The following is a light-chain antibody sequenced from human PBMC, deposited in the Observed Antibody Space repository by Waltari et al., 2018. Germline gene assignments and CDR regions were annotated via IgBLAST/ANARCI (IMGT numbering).Light chain of an antibody. CDR2: EVS. J-gene: IGLJ1*01. CDR3: SSYTTSSAPGV. Sequence: QSALTQPASVSGSPGQSITISCSGTDSDVGAYDFVSWYQQHPGKAPRLIIYEVSNRPSGISNRFSASKSGHTASLTISGLQAEDEADYYCSSYTTSSAPGVFGTGTRVTVL. CDR1: DSDVGAYDF. V-gene: IGLV2-14*01.